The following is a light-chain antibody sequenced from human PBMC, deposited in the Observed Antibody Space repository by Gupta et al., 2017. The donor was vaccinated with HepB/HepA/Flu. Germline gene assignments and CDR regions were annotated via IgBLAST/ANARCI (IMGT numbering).Light chain of an antibody. CDR1: QNINTY. CDR3: QQTYSNPPWT. Sequence: DTQMTQSPSSLSASVGDRVTITCRASQNINTYLNWYRQKPGTAPKLLIYAASSLQSGVPSRFSGSGSGTDXTLTINXLQPEDFATYYCQQTYSNPPWTFGXGTKVEIK. CDR2: AAS. V-gene: IGKV1-39*01. J-gene: IGKJ1*01.